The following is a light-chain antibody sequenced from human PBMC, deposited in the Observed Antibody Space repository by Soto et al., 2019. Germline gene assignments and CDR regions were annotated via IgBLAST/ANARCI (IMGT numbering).Light chain of an antibody. V-gene: IGKV3-20*01. CDR2: GAS. Sequence: EIVLTQSPGTLSLSPGERATLSFSASQSVSSSYLAWYQQKPGQAPRLLIYGASSRATGIPDRFSGSGSGTDFTLTISRLEPEDFAVYYCQQYGSSPVAFGQGTKVDIK. J-gene: IGKJ1*01. CDR3: QQYGSSPVA. CDR1: QSVSSSY.